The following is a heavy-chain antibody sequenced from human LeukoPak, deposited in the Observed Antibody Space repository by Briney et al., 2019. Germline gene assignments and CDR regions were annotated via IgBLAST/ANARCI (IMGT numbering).Heavy chain of an antibody. CDR2: IYYSGST. J-gene: IGHJ4*02. CDR3: ARAPPTYYYDSSGYSPFDY. V-gene: IGHV4-31*03. Sequence: SETLSLTCTVSGGSISSGGYYWSWIRQHPGKGLEWIGYIYYSGSTYYNPSLKSRVTLSVDTSKNQFSLKLSSVTAADTAVYYCARAPPTYYYDSSGYSPFDYWGQGTLVTVSS. D-gene: IGHD3-22*01. CDR1: GGSISSGGYY.